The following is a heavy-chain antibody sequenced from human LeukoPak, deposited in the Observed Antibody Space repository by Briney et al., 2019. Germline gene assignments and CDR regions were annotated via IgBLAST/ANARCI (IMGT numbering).Heavy chain of an antibody. V-gene: IGHV1-8*01. CDR2: MNPNSGNT. J-gene: IGHJ4*02. Sequence: GASVKVFCKASGYTFTSYDINWVRQATGQGLEWMGWMNPNSGNTGYAQKFQGRVTMTRNTSISTAYMELSSLRSEDTAVYYCARVRPWSVGGSCPDYWGQGTLVTVSS. CDR3: ARVRPWSVGGSCPDY. CDR1: GYTFTSYD. D-gene: IGHD2-15*01.